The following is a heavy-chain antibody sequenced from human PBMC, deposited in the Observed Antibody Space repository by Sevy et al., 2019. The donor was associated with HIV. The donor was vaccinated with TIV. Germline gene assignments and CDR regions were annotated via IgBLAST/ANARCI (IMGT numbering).Heavy chain of an antibody. Sequence: GGSLRLSCVLSGVPFSDAWMSWARQAPGKGLEWVGRIISYAAGGRTDYAAPVKGRFTISRDDSKNTVYLQMNSLKTDEPAVYYCTWIIKVRGGYDLWGQGTLVTVSS. CDR1: GVPFSDAW. V-gene: IGHV3-15*01. CDR2: IISYAAGGRT. CDR3: TWIIKVRGGYDL. D-gene: IGHD3-10*01. J-gene: IGHJ5*02.